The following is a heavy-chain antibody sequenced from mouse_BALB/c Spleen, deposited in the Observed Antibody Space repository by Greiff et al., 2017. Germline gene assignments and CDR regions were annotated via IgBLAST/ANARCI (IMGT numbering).Heavy chain of an antibody. CDR1: GYTFTSYW. D-gene: IGHD2-3*01. V-gene: IGHV1-7*01. Sequence: VQRVESGAELAKPGASVKMSCKASGYTFTSYWMHWVKQRPGQGLEWIGYINPSTGYTEYNQKFKDKATLTADKSSSTAYMQLSSLTSEDSAVYYCARGLLRGYYFDYWGQGTTLTVSS. CDR2: INPSTGYT. J-gene: IGHJ2*01. CDR3: ARGLLRGYYFDY.